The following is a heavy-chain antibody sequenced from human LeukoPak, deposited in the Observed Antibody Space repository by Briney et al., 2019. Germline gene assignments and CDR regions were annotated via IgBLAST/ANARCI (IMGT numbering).Heavy chain of an antibody. CDR3: ARQVGDYYDSSGYPNYFDY. D-gene: IGHD3-22*01. CDR2: IIPIFGTA. Sequence: GASVKVSCKASGGTFGSYAISWVRQAPGQGLEWMGGIIPIFGTANYAQKFQGRVTITADESTSTAYMELSSLRSEDTAVYYCARQVGDYYDSSGYPNYFDYWGQGTLVTVSS. J-gene: IGHJ4*02. V-gene: IGHV1-69*13. CDR1: GGTFGSYA.